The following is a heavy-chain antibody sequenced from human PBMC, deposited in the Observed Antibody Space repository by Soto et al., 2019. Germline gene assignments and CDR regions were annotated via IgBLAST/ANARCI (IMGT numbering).Heavy chain of an antibody. CDR2: ISSNGGST. Sequence: GGSLRLSCSASGFTFSSYAMHWVRQAPGKGLEYVSAISSNGGSTYYADSVKGRFTISRDNSKNTLYLQMSSLRAEDTAVYYCVKARDNHYDFRTGSSLNAFDLWGQGTMVTVSS. J-gene: IGHJ3*01. D-gene: IGHD3-3*01. CDR3: VKARDNHYDFRTGSSLNAFDL. V-gene: IGHV3-64D*06. CDR1: GFTFSSYA.